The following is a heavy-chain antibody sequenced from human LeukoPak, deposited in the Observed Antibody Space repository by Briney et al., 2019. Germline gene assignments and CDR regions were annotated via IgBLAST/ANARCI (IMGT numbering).Heavy chain of an antibody. V-gene: IGHV3-53*05. CDR1: GFIVSSNY. CDR2: IYGDGNT. D-gene: IGHD2-2*01. J-gene: IGHJ4*02. CDR3: ARSGRGSSTDYLDS. Sequence: PGGSLRLSCAATGFIVSSNYMNWVRQAPGKGLEWVSLIYGDGNTRYADSVKGRFTISRDNSKNTLYLQMNSLRPDDTAVYYCARSGRGSSTDYLDSWGQGTLVTVSS.